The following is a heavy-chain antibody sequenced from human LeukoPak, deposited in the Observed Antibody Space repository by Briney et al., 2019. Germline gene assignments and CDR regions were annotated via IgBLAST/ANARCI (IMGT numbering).Heavy chain of an antibody. Sequence: PSETLSLTCTVSGGSISSGGYYWSWVRQPPGKGLEWIGYIYHSGSTYYNPSLKSRVTISVDRSKNQFSLKLSSVTAADTAVYYCARDSYYYDSSGYDNWGQGTLVTVSS. CDR1: GGSISSGGYY. V-gene: IGHV4-30-2*01. D-gene: IGHD3-22*01. CDR3: ARDSYYYDSSGYDN. CDR2: IYHSGST. J-gene: IGHJ4*02.